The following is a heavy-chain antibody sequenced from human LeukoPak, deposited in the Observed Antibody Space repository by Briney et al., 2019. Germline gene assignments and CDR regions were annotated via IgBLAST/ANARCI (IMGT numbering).Heavy chain of an antibody. V-gene: IGHV3-74*01. Sequence: TGGSLRLSCAASGFTFSSYWMHWVRQAPGKGLVWVSRINGDGSSTNYADSVKGRFTISRDNAKNTLYLQVKSLRAEDTAVYYCARGPSGWGSLDSWGQGTLVTVSS. J-gene: IGHJ4*02. CDR1: GFTFSSYW. CDR3: ARGPSGWGSLDS. D-gene: IGHD7-27*01. CDR2: INGDGSST.